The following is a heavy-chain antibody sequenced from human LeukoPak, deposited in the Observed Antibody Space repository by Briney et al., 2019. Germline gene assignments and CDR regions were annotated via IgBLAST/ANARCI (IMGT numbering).Heavy chain of an antibody. J-gene: IGHJ5*02. D-gene: IGHD3-3*01. CDR2: IIPIFGTA. CDR1: GGTFSSYA. CDR3: ASSPDSIFGVPPDGWYDP. Sequence: GSSVKVSCKASGGTFSSYAISWVRQAPGQGLEWMGGIIPIFGTANYAQKFQGRVTITADESTSTAYMELSSLRSEDTAVYYCASSPDSIFGVPPDGWYDPWGQGTLVTVSS. V-gene: IGHV1-69*01.